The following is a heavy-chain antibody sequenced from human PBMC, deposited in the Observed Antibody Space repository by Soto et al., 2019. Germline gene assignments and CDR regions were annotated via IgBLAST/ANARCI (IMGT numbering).Heavy chain of an antibody. CDR3: TRAGDIVVVPAAIGVDAFDI. Sequence: GGSLRLSCTASGFTFGDYAMSWFRQAPGKGLEWVGFIRSKAYGGTTEYAASVKGRFTISRDDSKSIAYLQMNSLKTEDTAVYYCTRAGDIVVVPAAIGVDAFDIWGQGTMVTVSS. J-gene: IGHJ3*02. CDR1: GFTFGDYA. D-gene: IGHD2-2*02. V-gene: IGHV3-49*03. CDR2: IRSKAYGGTT.